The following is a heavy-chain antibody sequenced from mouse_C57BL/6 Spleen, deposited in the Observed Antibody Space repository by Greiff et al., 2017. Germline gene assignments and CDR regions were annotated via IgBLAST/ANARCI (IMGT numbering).Heavy chain of an antibody. Sequence: QVQLQQPGAELVKPGASVKLSCKASGYTFTSYWMQWVKQRPGQGLEWIGEIDPSDSYTNYNQKFKGKATLTVDTSSSTAYMQLSGLTSEDSAVYYCARREDSYPLLYCDVWGTGTTVTVSS. CDR1: GYTFTSYW. CDR3: ARREDSYPLLYCDV. J-gene: IGHJ1*03. D-gene: IGHD1-1*01. CDR2: IDPSDSYT. V-gene: IGHV1-50*01.